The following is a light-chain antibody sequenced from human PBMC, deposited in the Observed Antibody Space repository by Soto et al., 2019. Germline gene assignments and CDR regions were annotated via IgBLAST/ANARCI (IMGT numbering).Light chain of an antibody. J-gene: IGLJ2*01. CDR1: SSDIGGYNY. CDR3: SSYTSRTTLVV. V-gene: IGLV2-14*01. CDR2: EVS. Sequence: QSVLTQPASVSGSPGQSITISCTGTSSDIGGYNYVSWYQQYPGKAPKLLIYEVSNRPSGASNRFAGSKSGHTASLTISGLQAEDEAVYYCSSYTSRTTLVVFGGGTKVTVL.